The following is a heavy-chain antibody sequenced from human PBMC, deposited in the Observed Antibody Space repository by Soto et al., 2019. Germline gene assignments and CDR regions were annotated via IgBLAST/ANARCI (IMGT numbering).Heavy chain of an antibody. D-gene: IGHD6-6*01. CDR1: GGTFSSYA. CDR3: ARGEPYSSSSDPWFDP. J-gene: IGHJ5*02. Sequence: SVKVSCKASGGTFSSYAISWVRQAPGQGLEWMGGIIPIFGTANYAQKFQGRVTITADESTSTAYMELCSLRSEDTAVYYCARGEPYSSSSDPWFDPWGQGTLVTVSS. V-gene: IGHV1-69*13. CDR2: IIPIFGTA.